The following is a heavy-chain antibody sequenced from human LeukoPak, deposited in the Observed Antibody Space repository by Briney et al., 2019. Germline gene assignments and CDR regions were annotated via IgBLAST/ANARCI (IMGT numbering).Heavy chain of an antibody. CDR3: AKDLRAYDILTGSGGLGY. CDR1: GFTFDDYA. J-gene: IGHJ4*02. D-gene: IGHD3-9*01. CDR2: ISWNSGSI. Sequence: GRSLRLFCAASGFTFDDYAMHWVRQAPGKGLEWVSGISWNSGSIGYADSVKGRFTISRDNAKNSLYLQMNSLRAEDMALYYCAKDLRAYDILTGSGGLGYWGQGTLVTVSS. V-gene: IGHV3-9*03.